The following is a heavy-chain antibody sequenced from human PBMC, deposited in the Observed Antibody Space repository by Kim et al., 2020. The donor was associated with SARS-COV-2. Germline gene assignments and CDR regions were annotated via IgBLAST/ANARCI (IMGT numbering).Heavy chain of an antibody. CDR3: ARRNDYVWGSYYFDY. CDR1: GGSISSSSYY. D-gene: IGHD3-16*01. V-gene: IGHV4-39*01. Sequence: SETLSLTCTVSGGSISSSSYYWGWIRQPPGKGLEWIGSIYYSGSTYYNPSLKSRVTISVDTSKNQFSLKLSSVTAADTAVYYCARRNDYVWGSYYFDYWGQGTLVTVSS. J-gene: IGHJ4*02. CDR2: IYYSGST.